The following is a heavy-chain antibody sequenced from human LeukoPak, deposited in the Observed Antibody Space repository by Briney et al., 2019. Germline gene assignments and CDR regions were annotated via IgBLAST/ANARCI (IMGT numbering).Heavy chain of an antibody. Sequence: PGGFLRLSCAASGFTFSSYWMTWVRQAPGKGLEWVASIKPDGSEKYYVDSVKGRFTISRDNAKNSLYLQMNSLRAEDTAVYYCARPIAAAGSWGQGTLVTVSS. D-gene: IGHD6-13*01. CDR1: GFTFSSYW. CDR3: ARPIAAAGS. J-gene: IGHJ4*02. CDR2: IKPDGSEK. V-gene: IGHV3-7*03.